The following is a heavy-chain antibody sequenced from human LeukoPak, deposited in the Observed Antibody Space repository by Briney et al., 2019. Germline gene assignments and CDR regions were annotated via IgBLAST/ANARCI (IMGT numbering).Heavy chain of an antibody. CDR2: INHSGST. CDR1: GGSFSVYY. CDR3: ARPRYSGSSDAFDI. V-gene: IGHV4-34*01. J-gene: IGHJ3*02. D-gene: IGHD1-26*01. Sequence: SETLSLTCAVYGGSFSVYYWSWIRQPPGKGLEWIGEINHSGSTNYNPSLKSRVTISVDTSKNQFSLKLSSVTAADTAVYYCARPRYSGSSDAFDIWGQGTMVTVSS.